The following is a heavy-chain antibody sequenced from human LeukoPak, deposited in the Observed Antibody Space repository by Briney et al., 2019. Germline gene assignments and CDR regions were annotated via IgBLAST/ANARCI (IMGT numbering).Heavy chain of an antibody. V-gene: IGHV1-18*01. D-gene: IGHD3-22*01. CDR1: GYTFTSYG. Sequence: ASVKVSCKASGYTFTSYGISWVRQAPGQGLEWMGWISAYNGNTNYAQKLQGRVTMTTDTSTSTAYMELRSLRSDDTAVYYCATKRGYYYDSSGFDPWGQGTLVTVSS. J-gene: IGHJ5*02. CDR3: ATKRGYYYDSSGFDP. CDR2: ISAYNGNT.